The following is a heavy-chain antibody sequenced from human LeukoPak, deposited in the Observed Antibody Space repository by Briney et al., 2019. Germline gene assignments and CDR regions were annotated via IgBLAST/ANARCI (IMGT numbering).Heavy chain of an antibody. CDR2: IYYNGNT. CDR1: GGSISTYY. CDR3: ARHKEMATIGP. D-gene: IGHD5-12*01. V-gene: IGHV4-59*08. J-gene: IGHJ5*02. Sequence: PSETLSLTCTVSGGSISTYYWSWIRQPPGKGLEWIGYIYYNGNTNYNPSLKSRVTISVDTSKDQFSLKLSSVTAADTAVYYCARHKEMATIGPWGQGTLVTVSS.